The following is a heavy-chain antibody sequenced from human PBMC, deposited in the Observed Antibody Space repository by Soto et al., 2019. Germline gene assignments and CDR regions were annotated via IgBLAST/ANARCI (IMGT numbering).Heavy chain of an antibody. Sequence: EVQLVQSGAEVKKPGESLKISCKGSGYSFTSYWIGWVRQMPGKGLEWMGIIYPGDSDTRYSPSFQGQVTISADKSISTAYLQWSSLKASDTAMYYCARLGLDRRDIVVVPAVSYYYYYYMDVWGKGTTVTVSS. CDR2: IYPGDSDT. D-gene: IGHD2-2*01. J-gene: IGHJ6*03. CDR1: GYSFTSYW. V-gene: IGHV5-51*03. CDR3: ARLGLDRRDIVVVPAVSYYYYYYMDV.